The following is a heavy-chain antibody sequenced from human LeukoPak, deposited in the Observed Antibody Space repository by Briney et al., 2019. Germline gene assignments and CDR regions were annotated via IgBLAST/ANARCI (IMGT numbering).Heavy chain of an antibody. J-gene: IGHJ4*02. CDR1: GFTVSRNI. CDR2: IFGGGET. D-gene: IGHD5-24*01. Sequence: AGGSLRLSCAAPGFTVSRNIMLWVRQAPGKGLEWVSVIFGGGETNYADSVKGRFTISRDSSKNMVYLQMNRLRAEDTAVYYCARDILGDGYAHFDSWGQGTLLTVSS. V-gene: IGHV3-66*01. CDR3: ARDILGDGYAHFDS.